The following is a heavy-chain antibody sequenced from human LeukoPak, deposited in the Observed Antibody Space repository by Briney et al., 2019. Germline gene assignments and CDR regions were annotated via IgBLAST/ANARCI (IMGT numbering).Heavy chain of an antibody. V-gene: IGHV4-61*02. Sequence: SETLSLTCTVSGDSISSGDYYWSWIRQPAGTGLEWIGRISSSGSTNYNPSLKSRVTISVDTSKNQFSLKLSSVTAADTAVYYCARFPSGGSQTTIGFDYWGQGTLVTVSS. D-gene: IGHD1-26*01. CDR2: ISSSGST. J-gene: IGHJ4*02. CDR3: ARFPSGGSQTTIGFDY. CDR1: GDSISSGDYY.